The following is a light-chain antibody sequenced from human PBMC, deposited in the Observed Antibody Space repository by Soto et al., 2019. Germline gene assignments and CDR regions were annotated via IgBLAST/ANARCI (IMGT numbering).Light chain of an antibody. CDR3: QQRSS. J-gene: IGKJ1*01. CDR2: DAS. Sequence: EIVLTQSPATLSLSPGERATLSCRASQSVSSYLAWYQQKPGQAPRLLIYDASNRATGIPARFSGSGSGTDFTLTISSLEPEDCAVYYCQQRSSFGQGTKVEIK. CDR1: QSVSSY. V-gene: IGKV3-11*01.